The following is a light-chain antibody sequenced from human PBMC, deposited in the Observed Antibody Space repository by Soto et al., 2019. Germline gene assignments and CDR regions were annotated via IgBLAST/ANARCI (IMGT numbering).Light chain of an antibody. CDR3: QQYNSYWT. CDR1: QSISSW. J-gene: IGKJ1*01. V-gene: IGKV1-5*03. CDR2: EAS. Sequence: DIQMTQSPSTLSASVGDRVTITCRAGQSISSWLAWYQQIPGKAPKLLIYEASSLESGVPSRFSGSGSGTEFTLTISSLQPDDFATYYCQQYNSYWTFGQGTKVDIK.